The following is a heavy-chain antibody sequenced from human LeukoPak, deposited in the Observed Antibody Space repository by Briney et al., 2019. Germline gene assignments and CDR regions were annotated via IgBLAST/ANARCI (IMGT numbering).Heavy chain of an antibody. D-gene: IGHD3-22*01. Sequence: SETLSLTCIVSGGSISSSSYYWGWIRQPPGKGLEWIGSIYYSGSTNYNPSLKSRVTISVDTSKNQFSLKLSSVTAADTAMYDCARGATMIVVVRIGAFDIWGQGTMVTVSS. CDR2: IYYSGST. J-gene: IGHJ3*02. CDR1: GGSISSSSYY. V-gene: IGHV4-39*07. CDR3: ARGATMIVVVRIGAFDI.